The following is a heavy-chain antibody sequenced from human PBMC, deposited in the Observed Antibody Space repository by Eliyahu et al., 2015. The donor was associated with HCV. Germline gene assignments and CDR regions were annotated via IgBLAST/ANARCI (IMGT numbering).Heavy chain of an antibody. Sequence: EVQLLESGGGLVQPGGSLRLSCAASGFTFSSXAMSWXRXAXGKGLXWVSAFSGSGGXTYYADSVKGRFXISRDNSKNTLYLQMNSLRAEDTAVYYCAKAGDPIVVVPAATIPDYYYYYGMDVWGQGTTVTVSS. D-gene: IGHD2-2*01. J-gene: IGHJ6*02. CDR1: GFTFSSXA. CDR2: FSGSGGXT. V-gene: IGHV3-23*01. CDR3: AKAGDPIVVVPAATIPDYYYYYGMDV.